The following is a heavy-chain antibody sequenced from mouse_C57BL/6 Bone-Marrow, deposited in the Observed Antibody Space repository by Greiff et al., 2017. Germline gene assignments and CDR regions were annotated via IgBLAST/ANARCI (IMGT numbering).Heavy chain of an antibody. CDR3: AREEHY. J-gene: IGHJ3*01. CDR2: ISDGGSYT. Sequence: DVHLVESGGGLVKPGGSLKLSCAASGFTFSSYAMSWVRQTPEKRLEWVATISDGGSYTYYPDNVKGRFTISRDNAKNNLYLQMSHLKSEDTAMYYCAREEHYWGQGTLVTVSA. V-gene: IGHV5-4*01. CDR1: GFTFSSYA.